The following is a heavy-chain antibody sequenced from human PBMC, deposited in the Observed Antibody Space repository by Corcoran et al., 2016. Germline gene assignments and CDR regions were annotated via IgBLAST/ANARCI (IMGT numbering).Heavy chain of an antibody. J-gene: IGHJ6*02. Sequence: QVQLVESGGGVVQPGRSLRLSCAASGFTFSSYGMHWVRQAPGKGLERVAVISYDGSNKYYADSVKGRFTISRDNSKNTLYLQMNSLRSEETAVYYWAKDFQSADVWGQGTTVTGSS. CDR1: GFTFSSYG. CDR3: AKDFQSADV. CDR2: ISYDGSNK. V-gene: IGHV3-30*18.